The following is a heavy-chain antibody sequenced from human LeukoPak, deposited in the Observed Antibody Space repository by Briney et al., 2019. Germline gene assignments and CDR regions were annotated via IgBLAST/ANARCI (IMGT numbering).Heavy chain of an antibody. J-gene: IGHJ4*02. Sequence: GGTLRLSCAASGFTLSDYWMNWVRQARGKGLEWVANINLHGSVKLHVDSVEGRFTISRDNAKNSLFLQMTSLKVEDTAVYYCAAWGLYNYWGQGTLVTVSS. V-gene: IGHV3-7*01. CDR1: GFTLSDYW. D-gene: IGHD7-27*01. CDR3: AAWGLYNY. CDR2: INLHGSVK.